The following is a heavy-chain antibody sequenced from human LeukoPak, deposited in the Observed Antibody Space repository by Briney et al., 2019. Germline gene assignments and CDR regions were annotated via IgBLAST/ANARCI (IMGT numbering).Heavy chain of an antibody. D-gene: IGHD2-8*01. Sequence: ASVKVSCKASGYTFTSYDINWVRQATGQGLEWMGWMNPNSGNTGYAQKFRGRVTITRNTSISTAYMELSSLRSEDTAVYYCAREKNGAYFDYWGQGTLVTVSS. CDR1: GYTFTSYD. J-gene: IGHJ4*02. CDR2: MNPNSGNT. CDR3: AREKNGAYFDY. V-gene: IGHV1-8*03.